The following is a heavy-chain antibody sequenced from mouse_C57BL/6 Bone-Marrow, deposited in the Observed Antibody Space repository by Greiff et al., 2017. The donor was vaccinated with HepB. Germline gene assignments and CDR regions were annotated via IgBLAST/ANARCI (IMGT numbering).Heavy chain of an antibody. J-gene: IGHJ4*01. CDR3: ARWGTTVVATDAMDY. V-gene: IGHV1-72*01. CDR1: GYTFTSYW. Sequence: QVHVKQPGAELVKPGASVKLSCKASGYTFTSYWMHWVKQRPGRGLEWIGRIDPNSGGTKYNEKFKSKATLTVDKPSSTAYMQLSSLTSEDSAVYYCARWGTTVVATDAMDYWGQGTSVTVSS. CDR2: IDPNSGGT. D-gene: IGHD1-1*01.